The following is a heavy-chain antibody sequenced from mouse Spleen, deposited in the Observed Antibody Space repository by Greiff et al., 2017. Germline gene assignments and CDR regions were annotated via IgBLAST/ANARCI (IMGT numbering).Heavy chain of an antibody. V-gene: IGHV1-85*01. D-gene: IGHD2-4*01. J-gene: IGHJ3*01. Sequence: VHLVESGPELVKPGASVKLSCKASGYTFTSYDINWVKQRPGQGLEWIGWIYPRDGSTKYNEKFKGKATLTVDTSSSTAYMELHSLTSEDSAVYFCARRGPSTMITLFAYWGQGTLVTVSA. CDR2: IYPRDGST. CDR3: ARRGPSTMITLFAY. CDR1: GYTFTSYD.